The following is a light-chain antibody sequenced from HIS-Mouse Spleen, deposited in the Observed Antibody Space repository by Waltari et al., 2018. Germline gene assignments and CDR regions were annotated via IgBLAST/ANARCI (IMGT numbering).Light chain of an antibody. Sequence: EIVLTQSPGTLSLSPGESATLSCSASQSVSSSYLAWYQQKPGQAPRLLIYGASSRATGIPDRFSGSGSGTDFTLTISRLEPEDFAVYYCQQYGSSPPYTFGQGTKLEIK. CDR3: QQYGSSPPYT. CDR2: GAS. CDR1: QSVSSSY. V-gene: IGKV3-20*01. J-gene: IGKJ2*01.